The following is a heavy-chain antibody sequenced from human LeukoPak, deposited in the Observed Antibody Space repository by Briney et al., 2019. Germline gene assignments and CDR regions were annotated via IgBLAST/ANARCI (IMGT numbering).Heavy chain of an antibody. CDR2: IFSSGNT. CDR1: GGSLRGQH. Sequence: SETLSLTCLVSGGSLRGQHWNWIRQPPGKGLEWIGYIFSSGNTNSNPSLRSRLTLSLDASKNQFSLKLKSVTAADTAVYYCARDGGARSFTNGLNWFDPWGQGILVTVSS. D-gene: IGHD2-8*01. CDR3: ARDGGARSFTNGLNWFDP. J-gene: IGHJ5*02. V-gene: IGHV4-59*11.